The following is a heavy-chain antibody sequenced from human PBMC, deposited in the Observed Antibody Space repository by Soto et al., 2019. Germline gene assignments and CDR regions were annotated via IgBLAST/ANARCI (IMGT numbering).Heavy chain of an antibody. CDR3: ARGAAYSSSSRGYYYYGMDV. CDR1: GYTFTSYD. Sequence: VNFSWKASGYTFTSYDIKWVRQATGQGIEWMGRMNPNSGNTGYAQKFQGRVTMTRNTSISTAYMELSSLRSEDTAVYYCARGAAYSSSSRGYYYYGMDVWGRGTTVTVSS. CDR2: MNPNSGNT. J-gene: IGHJ6*02. D-gene: IGHD6-6*01. V-gene: IGHV1-8*01.